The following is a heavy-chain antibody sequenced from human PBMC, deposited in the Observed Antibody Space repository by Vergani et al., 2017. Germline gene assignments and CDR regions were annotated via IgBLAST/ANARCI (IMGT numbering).Heavy chain of an antibody. D-gene: IGHD3-10*01. CDR3: ARSRIYYGAGSPDY. Sequence: QVKLQESGPGLVKPSETLSLTCTVSGASVNSYYWSWIRQPPGKGLAWMGYVSFRGDTLYDPSVKGRMTISLNTSSNQFSLYLTSVTTADTAGDYCARSRIYYGAGSPDYWGQGTLVTVSS. V-gene: IGHV4-59*02. CDR2: VSFRGDT. CDR1: GASVNSYY. J-gene: IGHJ4*02.